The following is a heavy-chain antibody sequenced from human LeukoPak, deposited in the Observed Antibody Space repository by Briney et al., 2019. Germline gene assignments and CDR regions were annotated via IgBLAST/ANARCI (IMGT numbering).Heavy chain of an antibody. CDR1: GYTFASCG. D-gene: IGHD2-15*01. V-gene: IGHV1-18*01. CDR3: ARVGTGYCSGGSCYTTYAFDV. CDR2: ISYNGNT. Sequence: ASVKVSCKASGYTFASCGISWVRQAPGLGLEWMGWISYNGNTNYAQKFQGRVTMTTDTSTSTAYMELRSLRSDDTAVYYCARVGTGYCSGGSCYTTYAFDVWGQGTTVTVSP. J-gene: IGHJ3*01.